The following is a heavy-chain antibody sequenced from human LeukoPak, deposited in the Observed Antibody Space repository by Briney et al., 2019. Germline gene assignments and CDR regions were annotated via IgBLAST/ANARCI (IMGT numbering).Heavy chain of an antibody. CDR3: ARGGYYGSGRYYFDS. D-gene: IGHD3-3*01. J-gene: IGHJ4*02. CDR1: GFTFSSYE. V-gene: IGHV3-48*03. Sequence: PGGSLRLSCAASGFTFSSYEMNWVRQAPGKGLEWVSYISSSGSTIYYADSVKGRFTISRENAKNTLHLQMNSLRAEDTAVYYCARGGYYGSGRYYFDSWGQGTLVTVSS. CDR2: ISSSGSTI.